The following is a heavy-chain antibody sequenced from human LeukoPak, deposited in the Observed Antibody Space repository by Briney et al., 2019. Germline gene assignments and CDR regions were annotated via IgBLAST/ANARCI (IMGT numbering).Heavy chain of an antibody. D-gene: IGHD5-18*01. CDR2: ISSSGSTI. V-gene: IGHV3-48*03. J-gene: IGHJ3*02. Sequence: GGSLRLSCAASGFTFSIEMNWVRQAPGKGLEWVSYISSSGSTIHYADSVKGLFTISRDNAKNSLYLQMNSLRGEETAVYYCAREASGYSYGLDAFDIWGQGTTVTVSS. CDR3: AREASGYSYGLDAFDI. CDR1: GFTFSIE.